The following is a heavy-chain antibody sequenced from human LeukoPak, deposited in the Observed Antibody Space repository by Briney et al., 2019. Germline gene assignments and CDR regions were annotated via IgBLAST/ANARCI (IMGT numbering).Heavy chain of an antibody. Sequence: PGGPLRLSCAASGFTFSSYAMSWVRQAPGKGLEWVAVISYDGSNKYYADSVKGRFTISRDNSKNTLYLQMNSLRAEDTAVYYCAKDPYQLVFLFDYWGQGTLVTVSS. CDR3: AKDPYQLVFLFDY. CDR2: ISYDGSNK. J-gene: IGHJ4*02. D-gene: IGHD6-6*01. CDR1: GFTFSSYA. V-gene: IGHV3-30*18.